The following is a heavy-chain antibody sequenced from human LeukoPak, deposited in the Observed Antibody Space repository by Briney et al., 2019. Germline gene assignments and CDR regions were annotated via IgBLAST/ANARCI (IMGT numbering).Heavy chain of an antibody. Sequence: GGSLRLSCAASGFTFSSYWMSWVRQAPGKGLMWVSQINSDGSDTSCADPVKGRCTISRDNAKNMLYLEMNSLRVEDTAVYFCTRDHGLDVWGQGTTVTVSS. CDR2: INSDGSDT. CDR3: TRDHGLDV. J-gene: IGHJ6*02. V-gene: IGHV3-74*01. CDR1: GFTFSSYW.